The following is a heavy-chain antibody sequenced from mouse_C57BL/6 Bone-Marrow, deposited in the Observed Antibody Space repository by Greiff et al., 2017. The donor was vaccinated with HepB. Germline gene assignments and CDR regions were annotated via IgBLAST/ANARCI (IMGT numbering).Heavy chain of an antibody. D-gene: IGHD2-2*01. V-gene: IGHV1-85*01. CDR1: GYTFTSYD. CDR3: ARWGYGYPLAY. CDR2: IYPRDGST. J-gene: IGHJ3*01. Sequence: QVQLQQSGPELVKPGASVKLSCKASGYTFTSYDINWVKQRPGQGLEWIGWIYPRDGSTKYNEKFKGKATLTVDTSSSTAYMELHSLTSEDSAVYFCARWGYGYPLAYWGQGTLVTVSA.